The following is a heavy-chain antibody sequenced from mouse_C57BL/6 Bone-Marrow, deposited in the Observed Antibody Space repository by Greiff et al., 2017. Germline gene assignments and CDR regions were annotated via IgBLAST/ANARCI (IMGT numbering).Heavy chain of an antibody. J-gene: IGHJ4*01. CDR3: ARRGTTVVARAMDY. CDR2: ISSGGSYT. CDR1: GFTFSSYG. Sequence: DVHLVESGGDLVKPGGSLKLSCAASGFTFSSYGMSWVRQTPDKRLEWVATISSGGSYTYYPDSVKGRFTISRDHAKNTLYLQMSSLKSEDTAMYYCARRGTTVVARAMDYWGQGTSVTVSS. V-gene: IGHV5-6*01. D-gene: IGHD1-1*01.